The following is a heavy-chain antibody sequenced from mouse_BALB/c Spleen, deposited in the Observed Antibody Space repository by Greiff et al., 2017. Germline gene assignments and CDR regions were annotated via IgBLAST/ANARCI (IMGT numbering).Heavy chain of an antibody. CDR1: GFNIKDYY. CDR3: KAYYYKCAMDY. J-gene: IGHJ4*01. Sequence: EVKLMESGAELVRSGASVKLSCTASGFNIKDYYMHWVKQRPEQGLEWIGWIDPENGDTEYAPKFQGKATMTADTSSNTAYLQLSSLTSEDTAVYYCKAYYYKCAMDYWGQGTSVTVSS. CDR2: IDPENGDT. D-gene: IGHD1-1*01. V-gene: IGHV14-4*02.